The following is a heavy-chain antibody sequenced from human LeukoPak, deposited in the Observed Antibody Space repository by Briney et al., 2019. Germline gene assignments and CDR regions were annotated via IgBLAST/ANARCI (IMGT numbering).Heavy chain of an antibody. J-gene: IGHJ6*02. CDR3: AKSPVPYCSGGSCYGMDV. Sequence: GGSLRLSCAASGFTFSSYAMSWVRQAPGKGLEWVSLISGSGGSTYYADSVKGRFTISRDNSKNTLYLQMSSLRVEDTAGYYCAKSPVPYCSGGSCYGMDVWGQGTTVTVSS. CDR1: GFTFSSYA. V-gene: IGHV3-23*01. D-gene: IGHD2-15*01. CDR2: ISGSGGST.